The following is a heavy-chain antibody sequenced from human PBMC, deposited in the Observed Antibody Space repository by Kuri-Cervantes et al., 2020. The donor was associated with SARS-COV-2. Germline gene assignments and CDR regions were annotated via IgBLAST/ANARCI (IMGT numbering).Heavy chain of an antibody. J-gene: IGHJ6*03. Sequence: GGSLRLSCAASGFTFSSYAMNWVRQAPGKGLEWVSATSGSGGSTYYADSVKGRFTISRDNAKNSLYLQMNSLRAEDTAVYYCARDEGSYYYYMDVWGKGTTVTVSS. V-gene: IGHV3-23*01. D-gene: IGHD3-10*01. CDR2: TSGSGGST. CDR3: ARDEGSYYYYMDV. CDR1: GFTFSSYA.